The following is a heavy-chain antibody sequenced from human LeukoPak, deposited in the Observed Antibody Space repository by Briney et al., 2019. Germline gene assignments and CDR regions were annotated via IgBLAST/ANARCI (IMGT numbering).Heavy chain of an antibody. J-gene: IGHJ3*02. Sequence: GGSLRLSCAASGFSFNSYWMWWVRQASGKGLEWVANINPYGSDTYYADSVKGRFTISRDNAENSLYLQMNSLRAEDTAVYYCLTILEATIDAFDIWGQGTMVTVSS. V-gene: IGHV3-7*01. CDR3: LTILEATIDAFDI. CDR2: INPYGSDT. D-gene: IGHD1-26*01. CDR1: GFSFNSYW.